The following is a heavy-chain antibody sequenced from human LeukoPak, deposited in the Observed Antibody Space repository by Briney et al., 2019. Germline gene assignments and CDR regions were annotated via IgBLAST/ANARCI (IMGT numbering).Heavy chain of an antibody. CDR3: ARGSEGWFDP. J-gene: IGHJ5*02. CDR2: IYYSGST. V-gene: IGHV4-59*01. D-gene: IGHD3-3*01. CDR1: GGSFSGYY. Sequence: PSETLSLTCAVYGGSFSGYYWSWIRQPPGKGLEWIGYIYYSGSTNYNPSLKSRVTISVDTSKNQFSLKLSSVTAADTAVYYCARGSEGWFDPWGQGTLVTVSS.